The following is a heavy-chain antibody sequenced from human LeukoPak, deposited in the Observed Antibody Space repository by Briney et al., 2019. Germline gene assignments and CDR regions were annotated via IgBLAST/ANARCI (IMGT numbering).Heavy chain of an antibody. CDR3: ASGDILRPGDY. CDR1: GYTFTGYY. Sequence: GASVKVSCKASGYTFTGYYMHWVRQAPGQGLEWMGRIIPILGIANYAQKFQGRVTITADKSTSTAYMELSSLRSEDTAVYYCASGDILRPGDYWGQGTLVTVSS. D-gene: IGHD3-9*01. V-gene: IGHV1-69*02. CDR2: IIPILGIA. J-gene: IGHJ4*02.